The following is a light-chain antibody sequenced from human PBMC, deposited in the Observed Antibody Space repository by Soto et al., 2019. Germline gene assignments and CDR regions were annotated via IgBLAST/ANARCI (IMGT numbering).Light chain of an antibody. CDR2: DSY. J-gene: IGLJ1*01. Sequence: QAVLTQPPSASGTPGQRCTISFSVISSNSVIKTVNCYHQLAGTVPKLLIYDSYGRPSGFPYLLSCSESVTSASVAISGLXSEDEADYDGSSWDASLNGYVFGTGPKVTVL. CDR3: SSWDASLNGYV. V-gene: IGLV1-44*01. CDR1: SSNSVIKT.